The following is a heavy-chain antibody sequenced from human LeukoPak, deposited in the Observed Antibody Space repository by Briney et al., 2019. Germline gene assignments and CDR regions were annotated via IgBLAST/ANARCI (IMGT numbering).Heavy chain of an antibody. J-gene: IGHJ4*02. V-gene: IGHV4-59*08. D-gene: IGHD4-17*01. CDR3: ATGYYGDFDY. CDR2: IYYTGST. Sequence: PSETLSLTCAVSGGSISSYYWSWIRQPPGKGREWIGNIYYTGSTNYNPSLKSRVTISVDTSKNQFSLKLNSVTAADTAIYYCATGYYGDFDYWGQGTLVTVSS. CDR1: GGSISSYY.